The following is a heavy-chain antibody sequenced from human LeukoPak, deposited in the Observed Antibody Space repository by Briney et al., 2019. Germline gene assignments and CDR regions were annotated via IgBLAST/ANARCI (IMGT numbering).Heavy chain of an antibody. J-gene: IGHJ5*02. D-gene: IGHD5-12*01. V-gene: IGHV4-34*01. Sequence: PSETLSLTCAVYGGSFSGYYWSWIRQPPGKGLEWIGEINHSGSTNYNPSLKSRVTISVDTSKNQFSLKLSSVTAADTAVYYCARGQAEWLRFGIYGPWGQGTLVTVSS. CDR2: INHSGST. CDR1: GGSFSGYY. CDR3: ARGQAEWLRFGIYGP.